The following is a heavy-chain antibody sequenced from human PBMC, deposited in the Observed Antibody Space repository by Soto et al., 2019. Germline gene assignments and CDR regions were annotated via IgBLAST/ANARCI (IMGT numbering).Heavy chain of an antibody. Sequence: GGTLRLSCAASGVTFSSYAMHWVRQAPGKGLEWVAVISYDGSNKYYADSVKGRFTISRDKSKNTLYLQMNSLRAEDTAVYYCARDWMEGWLQADAFDIWGQGTMVTVSS. CDR3: ARDWMEGWLQADAFDI. J-gene: IGHJ3*02. CDR2: ISYDGSNK. V-gene: IGHV3-30-3*01. CDR1: GVTFSSYA. D-gene: IGHD5-12*01.